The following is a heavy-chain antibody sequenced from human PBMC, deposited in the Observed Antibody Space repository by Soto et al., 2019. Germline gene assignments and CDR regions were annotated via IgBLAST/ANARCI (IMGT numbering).Heavy chain of an antibody. CDR2: IYYSGST. Sequence: SETLSLTCTVSGGSISNNYWTWIRQPPGKGLEWIGYIYYSGSTNYNPSLKSRVTISVDTSKNQFSLKLSSVTAADTAVYYCAKVSGPFPFYYYGMDVWGQGTTVTVSS. D-gene: IGHD1-1*01. CDR3: AKVSGPFPFYYYGMDV. V-gene: IGHV4-59*08. J-gene: IGHJ6*02. CDR1: GGSISNNY.